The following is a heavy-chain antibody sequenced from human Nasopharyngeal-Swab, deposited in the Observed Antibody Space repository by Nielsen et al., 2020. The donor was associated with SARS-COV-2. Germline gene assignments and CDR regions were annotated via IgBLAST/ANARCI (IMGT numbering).Heavy chain of an antibody. Sequence: GESLKISCAASGFTFSSYWMSWVRQAPGKGPEWVANIKQDGSEKYYVDSVKGRFTIPRDNAKNSLYLQMNSLRAEDTAVYYCARSAARSWFDPWGQGTLVTVSS. D-gene: IGHD6-6*01. CDR3: ARSAARSWFDP. V-gene: IGHV3-7*01. CDR1: GFTFSSYW. J-gene: IGHJ5*02. CDR2: IKQDGSEK.